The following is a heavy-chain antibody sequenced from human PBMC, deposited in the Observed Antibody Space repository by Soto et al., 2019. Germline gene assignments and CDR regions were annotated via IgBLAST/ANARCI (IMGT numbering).Heavy chain of an antibody. CDR3: AREAVAGTKGFDY. Sequence: ASVKVSCKASGYTFTTYGISWVRQAPGQGLEWMGWINTYNGNTNYAQQLQGRVTMTTDTSTSTAYMELRSLRSDDTAVYYCAREAVAGTKGFDYWGQGTLVTVSS. CDR2: INTYNGNT. CDR1: GYTFTTYG. D-gene: IGHD6-19*01. V-gene: IGHV1-18*01. J-gene: IGHJ4*02.